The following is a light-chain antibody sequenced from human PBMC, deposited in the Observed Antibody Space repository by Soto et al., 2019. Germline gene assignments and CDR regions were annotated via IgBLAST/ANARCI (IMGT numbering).Light chain of an antibody. V-gene: IGLV2-14*03. CDR1: SSDVGGYNF. CDR3: SSYTTITTVV. CDR2: EVS. J-gene: IGLJ1*01. Sequence: QSALTQPASVFGSPGQSITFTCTGTSSDVGGYNFVSWYQQHPGKAPKLMIYEVSSRPSGVSNRFSGSKSGNTASLTISGLQPEDEADYYCSSYTTITTVVFGTGTKLTVL.